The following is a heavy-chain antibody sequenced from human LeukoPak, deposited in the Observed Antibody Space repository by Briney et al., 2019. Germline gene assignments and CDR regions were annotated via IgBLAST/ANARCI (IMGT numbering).Heavy chain of an antibody. V-gene: IGHV3-30*18. D-gene: IGHD3-22*01. J-gene: IGHJ4*02. Sequence: GGSLRLSCAASGFTFSSYGMHWVRQAPGKGLEWVAVISYDGSNKYYADSVKGRFTISRDNSKNTLYLQMNSLRAEDTAVYYCAKDLAGGYYSFDYWGQGTLVTVSS. CDR2: ISYDGSNK. CDR1: GFTFSSYG. CDR3: AKDLAGGYYSFDY.